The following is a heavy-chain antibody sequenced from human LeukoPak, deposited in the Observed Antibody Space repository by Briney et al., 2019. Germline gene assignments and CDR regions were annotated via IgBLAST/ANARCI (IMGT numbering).Heavy chain of an antibody. CDR1: GGTFSSYA. V-gene: IGHV1-69*13. J-gene: IGHJ1*01. CDR2: IIPIFGTA. D-gene: IGHD6-13*01. CDR3: ATSPAAAGTKYFQH. Sequence: SVKVSCKASGGTFSSYAISWVRQAPGQGLEWMGGIIPIFGTANYAQKFQGRVTITADESTSTAYMELSSLRSEDTAVYYCATSPAAAGTKYFQHWGQGTLVTVSS.